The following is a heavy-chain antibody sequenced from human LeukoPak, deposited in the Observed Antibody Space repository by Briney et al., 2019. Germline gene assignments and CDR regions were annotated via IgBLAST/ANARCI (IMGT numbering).Heavy chain of an antibody. V-gene: IGHV4-34*01. CDR3: ARGLGYCSGGSCRRRDYYYYGMDV. CDR2: INHNGST. J-gene: IGHJ6*02. CDR1: GGSFSGYY. Sequence: SETLSLTCAVYGGSFSGYYWSWIRQPPGKGLEWIGEINHNGSTNYNPSLKSRVTISVDTSKNQFSLKLSSVTAADTAVYYCARGLGYCSGGSCRRRDYYYYGMDVWGQGTTVTVSS. D-gene: IGHD2-15*01.